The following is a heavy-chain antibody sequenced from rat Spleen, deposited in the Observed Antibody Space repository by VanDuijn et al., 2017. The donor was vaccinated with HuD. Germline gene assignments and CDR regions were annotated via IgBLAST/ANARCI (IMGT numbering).Heavy chain of an antibody. J-gene: IGHJ3*01. D-gene: IGHD4-3*01. Sequence: EVQLVESGGGLVRPGRSLKLSCAASGFIFSDYNMAWVRQAPKKGLEWVATIIYDGSRTYYRDSVKGRFSISRDNSKSTLYLQMDSLRSEDTDTYYCGRQDTSGYSNWFTYWGKGTLVTVSS. CDR1: GFIFSDYN. CDR3: GRQDTSGYSNWFTY. V-gene: IGHV5S10*01. CDR2: IIYDGSRT.